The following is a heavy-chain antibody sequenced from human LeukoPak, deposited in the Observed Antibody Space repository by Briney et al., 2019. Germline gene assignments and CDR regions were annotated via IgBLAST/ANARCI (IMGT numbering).Heavy chain of an antibody. V-gene: IGHV4-39*01. D-gene: IGHD3/OR15-3a*01. J-gene: IGHJ4*02. CDR2: IYYSGNT. CDR1: GVSISSSNSY. CDR3: ARQTGSGLFILP. Sequence: PSETLSLTCAVSGVSISSSNSYWGWIRQPPGKGLEWIGSIYYSGNTYYNASLKSQVSISIDTSKNQFSLRLTSVTAADTAVYYCARQTGSGLFILPGGQGTLVTVSS.